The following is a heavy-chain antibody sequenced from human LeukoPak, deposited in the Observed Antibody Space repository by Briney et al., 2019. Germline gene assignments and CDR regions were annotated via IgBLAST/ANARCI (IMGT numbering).Heavy chain of an antibody. CDR2: IIPIFGTA. D-gene: IGHD3-10*01. J-gene: IGHJ6*04. CDR3: ARPSGWFGELSPYYYGMDV. Sequence: ASVKVSCKASGYTFTSYGISWVRQAPGQGLEWMGWIIPIFGTANYAQKFQGRVTITADKSTSTAYMELSSLRSEDTAVYYCARPSGWFGELSPYYYGMDVWGKGTTVTVSS. V-gene: IGHV1-69*06. CDR1: GYTFTSYG.